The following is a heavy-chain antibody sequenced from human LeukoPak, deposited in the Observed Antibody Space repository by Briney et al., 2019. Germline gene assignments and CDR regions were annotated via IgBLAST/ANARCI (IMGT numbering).Heavy chain of an antibody. CDR1: GGSFSGYY. CDR2: INHSGST. V-gene: IGHV4-34*01. CDR3: AREGLRYFDWLLPVHDAFDI. Sequence: PSETLSLTCAVYGGSFSGYYWSWIRQPPGKGLKWIGEINHSGSTNYNPSLKSRVTISVDTSKNQFSLKLSSVTAADTAVYYCAREGLRYFDWLLPVHDAFDIWGQGTMVTVSS. D-gene: IGHD3-9*01. J-gene: IGHJ3*02.